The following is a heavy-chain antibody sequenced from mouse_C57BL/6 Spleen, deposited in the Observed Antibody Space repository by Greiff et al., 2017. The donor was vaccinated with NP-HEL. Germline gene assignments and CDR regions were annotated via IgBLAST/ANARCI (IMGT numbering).Heavy chain of an antibody. CDR3: ARCHSNYLFFDY. Sequence: QVQLQQSGPELVKPGASVKISCKASGYAFSSSWMNWVKQRHGKGLEWIGRIYPGDGDTNYNGKFKGKATLTADKSSSTAYMQLSSLTSEDSAVYFCARCHSNYLFFDYWGQGTTLTVSS. J-gene: IGHJ2*01. CDR2: IYPGDGDT. D-gene: IGHD2-5*01. V-gene: IGHV1-82*01. CDR1: GYAFSSSW.